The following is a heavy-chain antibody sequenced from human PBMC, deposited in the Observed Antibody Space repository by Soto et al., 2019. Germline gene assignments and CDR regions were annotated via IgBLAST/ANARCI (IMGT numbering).Heavy chain of an antibody. D-gene: IGHD3-10*01. J-gene: IGHJ6*03. V-gene: IGHV3-23*01. CDR3: AKDLSTYYYGSGSYLTPYYMDV. CDR1: GFTFSSYA. Sequence: GGSLRLSCAASGFTFSSYAMSWVRQAPGRGLEWVSAISGSGGSTYYADSVKGRFTISRDNSKNTLYLQMNSLRAEDTAAYYCAKDLSTYYYGSGSYLTPYYMDVWGKGTTVTVSS. CDR2: ISGSGGST.